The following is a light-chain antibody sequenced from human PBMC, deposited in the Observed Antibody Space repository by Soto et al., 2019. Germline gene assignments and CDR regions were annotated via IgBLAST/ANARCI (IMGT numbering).Light chain of an antibody. CDR2: GAS. V-gene: IGKV1-39*01. CDR3: QQSYSTPPT. Sequence: DIQMTQSPSTLSASLGDRVTITCRASQSISGSLNWYQQKTGKDPKLLIYGASTLQSGVQSRFSGSGSGTDFTLTIRSLQTEEFATYYCQQSYSTPPTFGQGTKVDIK. CDR1: QSISGS. J-gene: IGKJ1*01.